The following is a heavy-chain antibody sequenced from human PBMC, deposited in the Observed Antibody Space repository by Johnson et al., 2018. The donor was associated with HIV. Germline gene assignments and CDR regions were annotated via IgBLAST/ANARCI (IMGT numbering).Heavy chain of an antibody. Sequence: VESGGGLVQPGRSLRLSCAAAGFTFDDYAMHWVRQAPGKGLERVSGIRWNSGSIGYADSVKGRFTISRDNAKNPLYLQMTSLRAEDTAVYYCARERGGRHTFDIWGQGTMVAVSS. CDR2: IRWNSGSI. V-gene: IGHV3-9*01. D-gene: IGHD2-21*01. CDR1: GFTFDDYA. CDR3: ARERGGRHTFDI. J-gene: IGHJ3*02.